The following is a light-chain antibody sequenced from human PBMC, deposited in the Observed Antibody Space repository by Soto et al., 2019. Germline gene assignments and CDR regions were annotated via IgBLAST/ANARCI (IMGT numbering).Light chain of an antibody. J-gene: IGKJ1*01. CDR1: QSISSY. CDR3: QQSYSTPRT. Sequence: DIQMTQSPSSLSASVGDRVTITFLASQSISSYLNWYQQKPGKAPKLLIYAASSLQSGVPSRFSGSESGTDFTLTISSLQPEDFATYYCQQSYSTPRTFGQGTKVDI. V-gene: IGKV1-39*01. CDR2: AAS.